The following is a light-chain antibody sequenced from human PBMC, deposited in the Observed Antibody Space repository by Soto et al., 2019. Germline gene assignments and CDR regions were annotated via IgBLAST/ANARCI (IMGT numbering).Light chain of an antibody. J-gene: IGKJ1*01. CDR3: QQYNNWPRT. CDR1: QSVSNN. Sequence: EIVMTQSPATLSVSPGERATLSCRASQSVSNNLAWYQQEPGQAPRLLIYGASTRATGIPARFSGSGSGTEFTLTISSLQSEDFAVYYCQQYNNWPRTFGQGTKV. CDR2: GAS. V-gene: IGKV3-15*01.